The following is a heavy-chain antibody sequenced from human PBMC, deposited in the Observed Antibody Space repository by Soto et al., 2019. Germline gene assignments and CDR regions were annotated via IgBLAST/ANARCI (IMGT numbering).Heavy chain of an antibody. CDR1: GGSVSSGSYY. V-gene: IGHV4-61*01. Sequence: PSETPSLTCTVSGGSVSSGSYYWSWIRQPPGKGLEWIGYIYYSGSTNYNPSLKSRVTISVDTSKNQFSLKLSSVTAADTAVYYCARGYCISTSCYADGHGNWFDPWGQGTLVTVSS. J-gene: IGHJ5*02. CDR3: ARGYCISTSCYADGHGNWFDP. D-gene: IGHD2-2*01. CDR2: IYYSGST.